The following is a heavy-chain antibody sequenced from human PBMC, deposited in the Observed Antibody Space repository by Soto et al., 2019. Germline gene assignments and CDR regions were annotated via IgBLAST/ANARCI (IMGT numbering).Heavy chain of an antibody. V-gene: IGHV1-18*01. CDR3: AKDRVDPTATVTGGY. J-gene: IGHJ4*02. Sequence: QVHLVQSGPEVKKPGASVRVSCRASGYTFTNYGIGWVRQAPGQGLEWMGWINTYNGNTNYAQKFRGRLIMTTDTSTTTAYMELRSLKSDDTAMYYCAKDRVDPTATVTGGYWGQGPRVTVSS. D-gene: IGHD1-26*01. CDR2: INTYNGNT. CDR1: GYTFTNYG.